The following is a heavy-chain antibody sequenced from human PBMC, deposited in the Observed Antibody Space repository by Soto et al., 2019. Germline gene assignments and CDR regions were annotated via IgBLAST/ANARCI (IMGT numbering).Heavy chain of an antibody. CDR3: AREGEDQDGNYDSSVPFDY. J-gene: IGHJ4*02. V-gene: IGHV3-13*01. Sequence: HPGGSLRLSCAASGFTFSSYDMHWVRQATGKGLEWVSAIGTAGDTYYPGSVKGRFTISRENAKNSLYLQMNSLRAEDTAVYYCAREGEDQDGNYDSSVPFDYWGQGTLVTVSS. D-gene: IGHD3-22*01. CDR2: IGTAGDT. CDR1: GFTFSSYD.